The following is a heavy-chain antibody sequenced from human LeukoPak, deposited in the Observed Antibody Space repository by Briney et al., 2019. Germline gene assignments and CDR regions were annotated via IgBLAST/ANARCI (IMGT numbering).Heavy chain of an antibody. J-gene: IGHJ4*02. Sequence: GGSLRLSCAVSGLTFSRYAMSWVRQAPGKGLEWVSAISESGSGTYYADSVKGRFTISRDNSKDTLSLQMNSLRAEDTAVYYCAEDIAQGYTFGSIEQDYWGQGTLVTVSS. D-gene: IGHD5-18*01. V-gene: IGHV3-23*01. CDR1: GLTFSRYA. CDR2: ISESGSGT. CDR3: AEDIAQGYTFGSIEQDY.